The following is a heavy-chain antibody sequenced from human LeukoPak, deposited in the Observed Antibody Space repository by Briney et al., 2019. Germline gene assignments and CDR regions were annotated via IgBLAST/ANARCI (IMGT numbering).Heavy chain of an antibody. J-gene: IGHJ4*02. CDR3: AKRSAAGTVGYFDY. CDR2: ISWNSGTI. D-gene: IGHD6-13*01. CDR1: GFIFSHYG. V-gene: IGHV3-9*01. Sequence: GGSLRLSCAASGFIFSHYGMNWVRQAPGKGLEWVSGISWNSGTIYYADSVKGRFTISRDDAKNSLYLQMHSLRAEDTALYYCAKRSAAGTVGYFDYWGQGTLVTVSS.